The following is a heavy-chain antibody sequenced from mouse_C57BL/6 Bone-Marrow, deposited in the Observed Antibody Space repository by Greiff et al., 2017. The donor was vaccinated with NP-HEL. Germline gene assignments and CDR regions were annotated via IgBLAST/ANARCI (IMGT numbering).Heavy chain of an antibody. CDR3: ARDNYYGSSPLAY. CDR1: GFTFSSYA. J-gene: IGHJ3*01. V-gene: IGHV5-4*01. D-gene: IGHD1-1*01. Sequence: EVKLMESGGGLVKPGGSLKLSCAASGFTFSSYAMSWVRQTPEKRLEWVATISDGGSYTYYPDNVKGRFTISRDNAKNNLYLQMSHLKSEDTAMYYCARDNYYGSSPLAYWGQGTLVTVSA. CDR2: ISDGGSYT.